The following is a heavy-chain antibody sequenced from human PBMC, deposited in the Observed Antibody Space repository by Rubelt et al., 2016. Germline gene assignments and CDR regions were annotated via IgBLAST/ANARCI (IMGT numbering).Heavy chain of an antibody. J-gene: IGHJ4*02. CDR1: GGSISSYY. CDR2: IYYSGST. Sequence: QVQLQESGPGLVKPSETLSLTCTVSGGSISSYYWSWIRQPPGKGLEWIGYIYYSGSTNYNPSLKSRVTISVDTSKNQLSLKLSSVTAADTAVYYCARDRDGYNFLDYWGQGTLVTVSS. CDR3: ARDRDGYNFLDY. D-gene: IGHD5-24*01. V-gene: IGHV4-59*01.